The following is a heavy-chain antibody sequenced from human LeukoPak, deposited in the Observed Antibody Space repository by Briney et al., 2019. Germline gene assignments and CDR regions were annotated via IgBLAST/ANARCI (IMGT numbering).Heavy chain of an antibody. CDR3: AKTRRRYNILTAYYAVDY. V-gene: IGHV3-9*01. CDR1: GFTFDDYA. CDR2: ISWNSGSI. J-gene: IGHJ4*02. D-gene: IGHD3-9*01. Sequence: GGSLRLSCAASGFTFDDYAMHWVRQAPGKGLEWVSGISWNSGSIGYADSVKGRFTISRDNAKNSLYLQMNSLRAEDTALYYCAKTRRRYNILTAYYAVDYWGQGTLVTVSS.